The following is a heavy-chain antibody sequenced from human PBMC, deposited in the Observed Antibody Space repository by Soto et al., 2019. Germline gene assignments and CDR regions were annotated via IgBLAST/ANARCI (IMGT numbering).Heavy chain of an antibody. Sequence: ASVKVSCTDSGYAFTSYGISWVRQAPGQGLEWMGWINAYNGNTNYAQKFQGRVTITADESTSTAYMELSSLRSEDTAVYYCARGNTVPARYMPAGMDVWGQGTTVTVSS. CDR3: ARGNTVPARYMPAGMDV. D-gene: IGHD1-26*01. J-gene: IGHJ6*02. CDR1: GYAFTSYG. CDR2: INAYNGNT. V-gene: IGHV1-18*01.